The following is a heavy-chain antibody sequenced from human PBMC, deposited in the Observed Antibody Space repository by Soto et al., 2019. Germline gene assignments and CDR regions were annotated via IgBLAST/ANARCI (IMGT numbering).Heavy chain of an antibody. CDR1: GFTFSSYG. CDR2: ISYDGRNK. J-gene: IGHJ4*02. D-gene: IGHD1-1*01. CDR3: AKDRYDWNRNGYCDC. V-gene: IGHV3-30*18. Sequence: QVQLQESGGGVVQPGRSLRLSCTASGFTFSSYGMHWVRQAPGQGLEWVAVISYDGRNKFYADSVKGRFTIYRDNAKNTLDLQMNSLRGEDSALYYGAKDRYDWNRNGYCDCWCQLTLVTVAA.